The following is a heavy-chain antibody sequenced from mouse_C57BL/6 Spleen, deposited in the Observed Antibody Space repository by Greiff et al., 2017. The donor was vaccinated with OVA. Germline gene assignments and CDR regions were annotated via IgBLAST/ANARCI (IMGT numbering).Heavy chain of an antibody. Sequence: EVQLQQSGAELVRPGASVKLSCTASGFNIKDDYMHWVKQRPEQGLEWIGWIDPENGDTEYASKFQGKATITADTSSNTAYLQLRSLTSEDTAVYYCTTNYYGSSYWGRGTTLTVSS. CDR2: IDPENGDT. D-gene: IGHD1-1*01. CDR3: TTNYYGSSY. V-gene: IGHV14-4*01. CDR1: GFNIKDDY. J-gene: IGHJ2*01.